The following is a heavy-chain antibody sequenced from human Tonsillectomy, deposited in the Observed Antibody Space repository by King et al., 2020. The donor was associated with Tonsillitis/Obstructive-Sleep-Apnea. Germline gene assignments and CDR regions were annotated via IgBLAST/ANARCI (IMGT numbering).Heavy chain of an antibody. J-gene: IGHJ4*02. CDR1: GFTFGDYA. CDR2: IRSKAYGGKT. Sequence: GGGGVQRGGALRLAWTASGFTFGDYAMRGVRQAPGTGLEWVGFIRSKAYGGKTEYAASVKGRFTISRYDSKSIAYLQMNSLKTEDTAFYYCIRDRDGDYNYWGQGTLVTVSS. V-gene: IGHV3-49*04. CDR3: IRDRDGDYNY. D-gene: IGHD4-17*01.